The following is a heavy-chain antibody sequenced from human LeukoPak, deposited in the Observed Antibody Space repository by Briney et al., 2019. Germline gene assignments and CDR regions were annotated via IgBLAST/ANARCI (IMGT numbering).Heavy chain of an antibody. J-gene: IGHJ4*02. D-gene: IGHD6-13*01. CDR1: GYTFSGYY. CDR3: ARSEGQLAKWGGY. V-gene: IGHV1-2*02. Sequence: GASVKVSCKASGYTFSGYYIHWVRQAPGQGLEWMGWINPNSGGTNYAQKFQGRVTMTRDTSISTAYMELSRLRFDDTAVYYCARSEGQLAKWGGYWGQGTLVTVSS. CDR2: INPNSGGT.